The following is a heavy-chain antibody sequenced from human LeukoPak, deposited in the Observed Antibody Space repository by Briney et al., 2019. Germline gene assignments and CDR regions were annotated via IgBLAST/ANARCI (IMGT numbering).Heavy chain of an antibody. CDR2: ISYDGSDK. V-gene: IGHV3-30*03. Sequence: GGSLRLSCAASGFTFSSYGMHWVRQAPGKGLEWVAVISYDGSDKYYADSVKGRFTISRDNPKNTLHLQMISLRAEDTAVYYCARDQGTWGYGYNFDYWGQGTLVTVSS. CDR3: ARDQGTWGYGYNFDY. CDR1: GFTFSSYG. J-gene: IGHJ4*02. D-gene: IGHD3-16*01.